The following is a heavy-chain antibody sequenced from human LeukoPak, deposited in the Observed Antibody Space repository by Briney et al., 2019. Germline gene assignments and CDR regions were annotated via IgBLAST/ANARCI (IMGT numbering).Heavy chain of an antibody. Sequence: SETLSLTCTVSGGSISSGSYYWSWIRQPAGKGLEWIGRIYTSGSTNYNPSLKSRVPISVDTSKSQFSLKLSSVTAADTAVYYCARAYCSSTSCPFDYWGQGTLVTVSS. CDR2: IYTSGST. CDR3: ARAYCSSTSCPFDY. J-gene: IGHJ4*02. D-gene: IGHD2-2*01. CDR1: GGSISSGSYY. V-gene: IGHV4-61*02.